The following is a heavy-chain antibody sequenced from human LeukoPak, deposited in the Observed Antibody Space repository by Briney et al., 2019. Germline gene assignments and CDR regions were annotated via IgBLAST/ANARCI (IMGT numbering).Heavy chain of an antibody. Sequence: GGSLRLSCAASGFTFSDYYMSWIRQAPGKGLEWVSYISSSGSTIYYADSVKGRFTISRDNAKNSLYLQMYSLRAEDTAVYYCARAGYYDSSGSSPLDYWGQGTLVTVSS. D-gene: IGHD3-22*01. J-gene: IGHJ4*02. CDR3: ARAGYYDSSGSSPLDY. V-gene: IGHV3-11*01. CDR2: ISSSGSTI. CDR1: GFTFSDYY.